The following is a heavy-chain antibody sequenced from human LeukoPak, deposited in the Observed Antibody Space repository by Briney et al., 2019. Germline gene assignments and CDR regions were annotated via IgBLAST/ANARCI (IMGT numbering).Heavy chain of an antibody. J-gene: IGHJ5*02. Sequence: GGSLRLSCAASGFAFSCYAMNWVRQAPGKGLEWVSSITTGGYIYYADSVKGRFTISRDNAKNSLYLQMNNLRAEDTAVYYCARDPYDSGSYVNWFDPWGQGTLVTVSA. D-gene: IGHD3-10*01. V-gene: IGHV3-21*01. CDR1: GFAFSCYA. CDR2: ITTGGYI. CDR3: ARDPYDSGSYVNWFDP.